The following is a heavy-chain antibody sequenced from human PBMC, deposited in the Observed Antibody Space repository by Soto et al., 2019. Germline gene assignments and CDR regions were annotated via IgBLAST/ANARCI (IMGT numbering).Heavy chain of an antibody. V-gene: IGHV4-59*01. CDR3: ARGYCSTTSCYVGFYYMDV. J-gene: IGHJ6*03. CDR1: GGTISGYY. D-gene: IGHD2-2*01. CDR2: IYNSGST. Sequence: SETLSLTCTVTGGTISGYYWSWIRQAPGKGLEWIAYIYNSGSTNYNPSLKSRVTISVDTSKNQLSLKLSPVTAADTAVYYCARGYCSTTSCYVGFYYMDVWGKGTTVTVSS.